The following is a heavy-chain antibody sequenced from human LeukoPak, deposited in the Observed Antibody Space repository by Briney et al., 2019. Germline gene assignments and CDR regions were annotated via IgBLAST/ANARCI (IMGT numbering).Heavy chain of an antibody. CDR1: GFTFDDYA. D-gene: IGHD6-19*01. Sequence: GGSLRLSCAASGFTFDDYAMHWARQPPGKGLEWVSSINWNSGKIGHADSVKGRFTITRDNAKNSLYLQMNSLRPEDTALYYCTRDSSGWIDYWGQGTLVTVSS. V-gene: IGHV3-9*01. CDR3: TRDSSGWIDY. J-gene: IGHJ4*02. CDR2: INWNSGKI.